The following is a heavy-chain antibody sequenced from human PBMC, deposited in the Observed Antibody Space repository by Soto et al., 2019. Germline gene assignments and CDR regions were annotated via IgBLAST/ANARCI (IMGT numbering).Heavy chain of an antibody. Sequence: GGSLRLSCAASGFTFSSYAMTWVRQAPGKGLGWVSGISASGGSTYYADSVKGRFTISRDNSKNTLYLQMNSLRDEDTAVYYCATGPFDYWGQGTLVTVSS. CDR2: ISASGGST. V-gene: IGHV3-23*01. CDR1: GFTFSSYA. J-gene: IGHJ4*02. CDR3: ATGPFDY.